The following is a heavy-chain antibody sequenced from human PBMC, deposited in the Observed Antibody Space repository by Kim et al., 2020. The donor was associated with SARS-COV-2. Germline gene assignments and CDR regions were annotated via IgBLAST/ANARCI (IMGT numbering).Heavy chain of an antibody. Sequence: SETLSLTCAVYGGSFSGYYWSWIRQPPGKGLEWIGEINHSGSTNYNPSLKSRVTISVDTSKNQFSLKLSSVTAADTAVYYCARVRGVTVLLGYYYDGMDVWGQGTTVTVSS. CDR3: ARVRGVTVLLGYYYDGMDV. J-gene: IGHJ6*02. CDR1: GGSFSGYY. V-gene: IGHV4-34*01. D-gene: IGHD3-10*01. CDR2: INHSGST.